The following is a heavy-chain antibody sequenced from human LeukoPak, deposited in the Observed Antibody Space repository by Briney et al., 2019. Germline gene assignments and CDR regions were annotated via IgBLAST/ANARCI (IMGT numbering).Heavy chain of an antibody. CDR1: GYTFTSYD. D-gene: IGHD3-3*01. CDR3: ARDLYDFWSGYSHLVLGKHGYYYYGMDV. J-gene: IGHJ6*02. V-gene: IGHV1-8*01. Sequence: AASVNVSCKASGYTFTSYDFNWVRQATGQRPEWMGWMSPNSGDTGYAQTFQDRVTMTRNTSISTAYMELSSLRSEDTAVYYCARDLYDFWSGYSHLVLGKHGYYYYGMDVWGQGTTVTVSS. CDR2: MSPNSGDT.